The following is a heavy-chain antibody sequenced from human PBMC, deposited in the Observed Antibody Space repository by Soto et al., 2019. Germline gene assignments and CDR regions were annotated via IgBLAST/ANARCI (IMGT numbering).Heavy chain of an antibody. Sequence: QVQLVESGGGVVQPGRSLRLSCAASGFTFSSYGMHWVRQAPGKGLEWVAVISYDGSNKYYADSVKGRFTISRDNSKNTLYLQMNSLRAEDTAVYYCAKDSEDDSSGYYYKHPGYFDYWGQGTLVTVSS. D-gene: IGHD3-22*01. CDR3: AKDSEDDSSGYYYKHPGYFDY. J-gene: IGHJ4*02. V-gene: IGHV3-30*18. CDR1: GFTFSSYG. CDR2: ISYDGSNK.